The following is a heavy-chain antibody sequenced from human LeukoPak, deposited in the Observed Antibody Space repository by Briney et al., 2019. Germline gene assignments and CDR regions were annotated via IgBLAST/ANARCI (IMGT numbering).Heavy chain of an antibody. J-gene: IGHJ3*02. CDR1: GGSIRGYY. CDR2: IYSSGST. D-gene: IGHD4-23*01. CDR3: ARMYGGNSPYAFDI. V-gene: IGHV4-59*08. Sequence: SETLSLTCNVSGGSIRGYYWSWIRQPPGKGLEWIGYIYSSGSTNYNPSLKSRVTMSVDTSKNQFSLKVSSVTAADTAVYYCARMYGGNSPYAFDIWGQGTMVTVSS.